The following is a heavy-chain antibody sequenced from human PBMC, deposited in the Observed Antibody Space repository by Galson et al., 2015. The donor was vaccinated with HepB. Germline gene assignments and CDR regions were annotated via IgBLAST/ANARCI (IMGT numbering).Heavy chain of an antibody. CDR1: GGTFSSYA. J-gene: IGHJ6*02. Sequence: SVKVSCKASGGTFSSYAISWVRQAPGQGLEWMGGIIPIFGTANYAQEFQGRVTITADESTSTAYMELSSLRSEDTAVYYCARDRHPMSYNWKWIGLRYYYGMDVWGQGTTVTVSS. V-gene: IGHV1-69*13. CDR3: ARDRHPMSYNWKWIGLRYYYGMDV. D-gene: IGHD1-20*01. CDR2: IIPIFGTA.